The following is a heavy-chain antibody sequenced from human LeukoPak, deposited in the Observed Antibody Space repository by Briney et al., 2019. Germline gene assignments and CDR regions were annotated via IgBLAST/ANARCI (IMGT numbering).Heavy chain of an antibody. J-gene: IGHJ5*02. CDR1: GYTFTSYG. CDR2: ISAYNGNT. Sequence: ASVKVSCKASGYTFTSYGISWVRQAPGQGLEWMGWISAYNGNTNYAQKLQGRVTMTTDTSTSTAYMGLRSLRSDDTAVYYCARVMTTVTQNWFDPWGQGTLVTVSS. V-gene: IGHV1-18*01. D-gene: IGHD4-17*01. CDR3: ARVMTTVTQNWFDP.